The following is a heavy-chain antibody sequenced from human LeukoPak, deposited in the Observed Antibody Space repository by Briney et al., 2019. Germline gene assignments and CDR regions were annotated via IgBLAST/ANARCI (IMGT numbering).Heavy chain of an antibody. CDR2: IIPIFGTA. CDR3: ARSITIFGVVGYYFDY. CDR1: GGTFSSYA. J-gene: IGHJ4*02. D-gene: IGHD3-3*01. Sequence: SVKVSCKASGGTFSSYAISWVRQAPGQGLEWMGGIIPIFGTANYAQKFQGRVTITTDESTSTAYMELSSLRSEDTAVYYCARSITIFGVVGYYFDYWGQGTLVTVSS. V-gene: IGHV1-69*05.